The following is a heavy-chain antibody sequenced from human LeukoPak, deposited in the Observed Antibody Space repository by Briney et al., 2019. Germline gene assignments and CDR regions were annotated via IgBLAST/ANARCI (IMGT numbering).Heavy chain of an antibody. V-gene: IGHV3-23*01. Sequence: PGGSLRLSCAASGFTFNSYAMAWVRQAPGKGLEWVSAISGSGGSTYYPDSVKGRFTISRDNSKNTLYLQINSLRVEDTAVYSCAKLGYYGRLSNYLVFDNWGQGTLVTVSS. CDR1: GFTFNSYA. D-gene: IGHD3-16*01. J-gene: IGHJ4*02. CDR2: ISGSGGST. CDR3: AKLGYYGRLSNYLVFDN.